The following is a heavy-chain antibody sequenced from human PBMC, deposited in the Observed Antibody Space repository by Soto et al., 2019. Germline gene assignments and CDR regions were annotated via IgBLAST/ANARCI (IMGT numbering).Heavy chain of an antibody. CDR1: GYTFTSYA. D-gene: IGHD3-10*01. V-gene: IGHV1-3*01. Sequence: ASVKVSCKASGYTFTSYAMHWVRQAPGQRLEWMGWINAGNGNTKYSQKFQGRVTITRDTSASTAYMELSSLRSEDTAVYYCARIRVRFGAAFDIWGQGTMVTVSS. J-gene: IGHJ3*02. CDR2: INAGNGNT. CDR3: ARIRVRFGAAFDI.